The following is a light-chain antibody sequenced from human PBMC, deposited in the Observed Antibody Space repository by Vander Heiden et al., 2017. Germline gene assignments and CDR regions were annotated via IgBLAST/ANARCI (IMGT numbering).Light chain of an antibody. Sequence: QAVLTQPSSLSASPGATASLPCTLRSDIHVGTYRIYWYQQKPGSPPQYLLRYKSDSDNQQGSGVPSRFSGSKDASAKAGILFISGLQSEDEADYYCMIWHSSASVFGGGTKLTVL. CDR3: MIWHSSASV. J-gene: IGLJ2*01. V-gene: IGLV5-45*03. CDR2: YKSDSDN. CDR1: SDIHVGTYR.